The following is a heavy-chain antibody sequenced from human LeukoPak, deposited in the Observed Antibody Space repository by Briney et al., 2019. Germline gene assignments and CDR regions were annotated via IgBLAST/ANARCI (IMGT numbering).Heavy chain of an antibody. CDR2: IASSSSYT. CDR1: GFTFSDYD. V-gene: IGHV3-11*03. CDR3: ARKADYFDY. Sequence: PGESLRLSCAASGFTFSDYDLCWIRQAPGKGLHWISYIASSSSYTNYEDSVKGRFTISRDNAKNSLYLQMNSLRAEDTAVYYCARKADYFDYWGQGTLVTVSS. D-gene: IGHD2-15*01. J-gene: IGHJ4*02.